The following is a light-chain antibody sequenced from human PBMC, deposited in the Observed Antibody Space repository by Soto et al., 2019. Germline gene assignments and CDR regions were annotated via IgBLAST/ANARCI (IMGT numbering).Light chain of an antibody. CDR1: SSDVGGYNY. V-gene: IGLV2-8*01. CDR3: SSYAASNNFYFV. J-gene: IGLJ3*02. CDR2: EVT. Sequence: QSVLTQPPSASGSPGQSVTISCTGTSSDVGGYNYVSWYQQYPGRAPKLMIYEVTKRPSGVPDRFSGSKSGNTASLTVSELQAEYEADYYCSSYAASNNFYFVFGGGTKVTVL.